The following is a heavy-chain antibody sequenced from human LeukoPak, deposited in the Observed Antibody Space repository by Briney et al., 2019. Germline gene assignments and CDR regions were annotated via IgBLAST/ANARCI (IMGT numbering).Heavy chain of an antibody. CDR2: ISYDGSNK. V-gene: IGHV3-30*18. J-gene: IGHJ6*02. CDR1: GFTFSSYG. Sequence: GGSLRLSCAASGFTFSSYGMHWVRQAPGKGLEWVAVISYDGSNKYYADSVKGRFTISRDNPKNTLYLQMNSLRAEDTAVYYCAKMGARLYYYYYGMDVWGQGTTVTVSS. D-gene: IGHD1-26*01. CDR3: AKMGARLYYYYYGMDV.